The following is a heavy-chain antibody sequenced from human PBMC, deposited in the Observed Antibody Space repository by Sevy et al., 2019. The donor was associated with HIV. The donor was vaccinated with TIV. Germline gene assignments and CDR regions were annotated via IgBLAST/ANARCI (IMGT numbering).Heavy chain of an antibody. CDR2: ISGFGDKT. CDR3: AKAGGINWFYYYYCMVV. V-gene: IGHV3-23*01. Sequence: GGSLRLSCAVSGVTFSDYAMSWVRQAPGKGLEWVSSISGFGDKTYYADSVRGRFTISRDNSKNTLHLQMNSLRAEDTAVYYCAKAGGINWFYYYYCMVVWGQGTTVTVSS. CDR1: GVTFSDYA. J-gene: IGHJ6*02. D-gene: IGHD1-1*01.